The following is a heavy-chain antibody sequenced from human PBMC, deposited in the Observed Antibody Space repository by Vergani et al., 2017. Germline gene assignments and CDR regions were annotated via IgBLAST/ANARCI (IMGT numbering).Heavy chain of an antibody. Sequence: QVQLVQSGAEVKKPGSSVKVSCKASGGTFSSYTISWVRQAPGQGLEWMGRIIPILGIANYAQKFQGRVTITADESTSTAYMGLRSLRSESTAVYYCAGEGGGVRSFDYWGQGTLVTVSS. CDR1: GGTFSSYT. CDR2: IIPILGIA. CDR3: AGEGGGVRSFDY. V-gene: IGHV1-69*02. J-gene: IGHJ4*02. D-gene: IGHD2-8*02.